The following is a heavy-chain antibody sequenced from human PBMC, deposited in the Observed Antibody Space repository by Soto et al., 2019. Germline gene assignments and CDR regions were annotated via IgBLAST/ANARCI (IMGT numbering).Heavy chain of an antibody. D-gene: IGHD6-13*01. CDR2: ISYSGTT. CDR1: GGSINSGNYY. V-gene: IGHV4-30-4*01. CDR3: ARESARQQLAYYFDY. Sequence: SETLSLTCTVSGGSINSGNYYWSWIRQPPGKGLEWIGFISYSGTTHYSASLRSRVSISVDTSKNQFSLQLNSVTPEDTAVYYCARESARQQLAYYFDYWGQGTLVTVSS. J-gene: IGHJ4*02.